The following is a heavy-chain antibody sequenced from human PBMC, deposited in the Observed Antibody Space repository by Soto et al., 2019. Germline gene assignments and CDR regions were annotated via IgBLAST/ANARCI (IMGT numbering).Heavy chain of an antibody. CDR1: GFTFTDYA. V-gene: IGHV3-23*01. CDR2: ISGIGGST. J-gene: IGHJ4*02. CDR3: ARGSSGYISSWYYFDD. D-gene: IGHD6-13*01. Sequence: GSLRLSCAASGFTFTDYALSWVRQAPWKVLEWVATISGIGGSTYLADSVKGRLSISRDNSKNTVSLLMNSLRAEDTAVYFCARGSSGYISSWYYFDDWGRGTLVTVSS.